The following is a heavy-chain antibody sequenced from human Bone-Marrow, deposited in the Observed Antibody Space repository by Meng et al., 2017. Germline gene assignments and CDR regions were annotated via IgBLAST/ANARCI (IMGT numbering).Heavy chain of an antibody. CDR2: INHSGST. Sequence: QAKLQQGVVGLFTPSGTLSLTGAVDGGAFSGYYWSWIRQPPGKGLEWIGEINHSGSTNYNPSLKSRVTISVDTSKNQFSLKLSSVTAADTAVYYCARGARVAGTDYWGQGTLVTVSS. CDR1: GGAFSGYY. J-gene: IGHJ4*02. D-gene: IGHD6-19*01. V-gene: IGHV4-34*01. CDR3: ARGARVAGTDY.